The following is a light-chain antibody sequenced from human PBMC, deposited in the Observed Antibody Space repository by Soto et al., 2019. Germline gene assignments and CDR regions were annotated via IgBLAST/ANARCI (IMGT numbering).Light chain of an antibody. CDR2: AAS. V-gene: IGKV1-39*01. CDR1: QGINTY. CDR3: QQTYRIPYT. Sequence: DIQMTQSPSSLSASVGDRVTITCRASQGINTYLNWYEQKPGKAPKLLIYAASSLQSGVPSRFSGSGSGTDFTLTISNLQPEDFATYYCQQTYRIPYTFGQGTKLEIK. J-gene: IGKJ2*01.